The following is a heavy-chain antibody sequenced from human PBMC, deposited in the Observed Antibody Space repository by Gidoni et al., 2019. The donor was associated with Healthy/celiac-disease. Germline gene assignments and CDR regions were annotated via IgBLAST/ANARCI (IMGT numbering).Heavy chain of an antibody. J-gene: IGHJ5*02. CDR3: AKDQAPGDFWSGRSPDWFDP. V-gene: IGHV3-23*01. Sequence: EVQLLESGGGLVQPGGSLRLSCAASGFTFSGSAMSWVRQAPGKGLEWVSAISGSGGSTYYADSVKGRFTISRDNSKNMLYLQMNSLRAEDTAVYYCAKDQAPGDFWSGRSPDWFDPWGQGTLVTVSS. D-gene: IGHD3-3*01. CDR1: GFTFSGSA. CDR2: ISGSGGST.